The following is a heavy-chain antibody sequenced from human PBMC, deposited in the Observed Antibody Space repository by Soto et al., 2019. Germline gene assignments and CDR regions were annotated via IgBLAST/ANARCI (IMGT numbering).Heavy chain of an antibody. V-gene: IGHV3-15*07. CDR3: TGLWFGEIYNY. CDR2: IKNKNDGGTT. J-gene: IGHJ4*01. D-gene: IGHD3-10*01. Sequence: DVELVESGGGLVKPGGSLTLSCAASGFRFKNAWMNWVRQAPGKGLEWVGRIKNKNDGGTTDYAAFVKGRFTISRDASENTLYLHMNGLKTEDTGVYFCTGLWFGEIYNYWGQGSLVTVSS. CDR1: GFRFKNAW.